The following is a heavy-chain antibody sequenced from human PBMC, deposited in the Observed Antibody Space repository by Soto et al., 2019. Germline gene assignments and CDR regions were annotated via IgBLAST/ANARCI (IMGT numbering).Heavy chain of an antibody. CDR3: SASIVAAEFDP. J-gene: IGHJ5*02. CDR1: GCTFSSYA. Sequence: GGSLRLYCAASGCTFSSYAMSWVRQAPGKGLEWVSAISGSGGSTYYADSVKGRFSISRDNSKNTLYLQMNSLRAEDTAVYYCSASIVAAEFDPWGQGTLVTVSS. V-gene: IGHV3-23*01. CDR2: ISGSGGST. D-gene: IGHD6-13*01.